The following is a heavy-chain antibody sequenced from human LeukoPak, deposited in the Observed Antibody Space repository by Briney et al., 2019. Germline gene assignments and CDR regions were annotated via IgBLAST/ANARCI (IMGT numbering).Heavy chain of an antibody. V-gene: IGHV4-39*01. D-gene: IGHD1-26*01. Sequence: PSETLSLTCTVSGGSISSSSYYWGWIRQPPGKGLEWIGSIYYSGSTYYNPSLKSRVTISVDTSKNQFSLKLSSVTAADTAVYYCASSDPNSGSYPFDYWGQGTLVTVSP. CDR3: ASSDPNSGSYPFDY. CDR2: IYYSGST. J-gene: IGHJ4*02. CDR1: GGSISSSSYY.